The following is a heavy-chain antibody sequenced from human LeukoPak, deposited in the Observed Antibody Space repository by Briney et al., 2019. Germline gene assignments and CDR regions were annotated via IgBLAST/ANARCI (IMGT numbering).Heavy chain of an antibody. CDR3: ARVGYCSSTSCYVGAFDI. D-gene: IGHD2-2*01. Sequence: PGGSLRLSCAASGFTFSSYSMNWVRQAPGKGLEWVSSISSSSSYIYYADSVKGRFTISRDNAKNSLYLQMNSLRAEDTAVYYCARVGYCSSTSCYVGAFDIWGQGTMVTVSS. CDR1: GFTFSSYS. CDR2: ISSSSSYI. J-gene: IGHJ3*02. V-gene: IGHV3-21*01.